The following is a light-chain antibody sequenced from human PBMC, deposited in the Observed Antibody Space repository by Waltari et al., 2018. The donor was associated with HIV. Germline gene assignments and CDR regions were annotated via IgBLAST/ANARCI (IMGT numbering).Light chain of an antibody. V-gene: IGLV2-11*01. CDR3: CSYAGAYTFWV. J-gene: IGLJ3*02. Sequence: QSALTQPRSVSGSPGQSVTLSCTGTSSAVGGYDYVSWYQQHPGKAPRLMIYDVTKRPSGVRDRFSGSKSGNTASLTISGLQAEDEAEYYCCSYAGAYTFWVFGGGTQLTVL. CDR2: DVT. CDR1: SSAVGGYDY.